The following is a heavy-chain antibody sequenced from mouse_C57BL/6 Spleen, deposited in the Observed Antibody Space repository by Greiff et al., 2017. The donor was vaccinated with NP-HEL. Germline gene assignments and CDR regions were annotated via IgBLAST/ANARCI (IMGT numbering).Heavy chain of an antibody. D-gene: IGHD2-5*01. CDR3: ARGGGYYSNYVPFDY. J-gene: IGHJ2*01. Sequence: QVQLQQSGAELVKPGASVKLSCKASGYTFTSYWMHWVKQRPGQGLEWIGMIHPNSGSTNYNEKFKSKATLTVDKSSSTAYMQLSSLTSEDSAVYYCARGGGYYSNYVPFDYWGQGTTLTVSS. CDR2: IHPNSGST. V-gene: IGHV1-64*01. CDR1: GYTFTSYW.